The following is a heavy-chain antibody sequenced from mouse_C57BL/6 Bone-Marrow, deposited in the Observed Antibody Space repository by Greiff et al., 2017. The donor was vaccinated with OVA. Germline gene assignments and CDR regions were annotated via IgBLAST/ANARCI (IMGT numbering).Heavy chain of an antibody. CDR3: AREREYYFDY. CDR2: IDPSDSYT. Sequence: VQLQQPGAELVMPGASVKLSCKASGYTFTSYWMHWVKQRPGQGLEWIGEIDPSDSYTNYNQKFKGKSTLTVDKSSSTAYMQLSSLPSEDSAVYYCAREREYYFDYWGQGTTLTVSS. J-gene: IGHJ2*01. V-gene: IGHV1-69*01. CDR1: GYTFTSYW.